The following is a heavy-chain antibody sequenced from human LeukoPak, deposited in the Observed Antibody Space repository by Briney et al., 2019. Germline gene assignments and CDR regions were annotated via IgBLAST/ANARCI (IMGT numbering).Heavy chain of an antibody. CDR3: ARVGYSSGWFLAY. CDR2: VRKKANTYST. CDR1: GFTFNDHY. V-gene: IGHV3-72*01. D-gene: IGHD6-19*01. Sequence: WGSLRLSCAASGFTFNDHYRGWIRQAPGKGLEWVGRVRKKANTYSTQYAASVKGRFIISRDDSKTSLYLEMNSLKTEDTAVYYCARVGYSSGWFLAYWGQGKLVTVSS. J-gene: IGHJ4*02.